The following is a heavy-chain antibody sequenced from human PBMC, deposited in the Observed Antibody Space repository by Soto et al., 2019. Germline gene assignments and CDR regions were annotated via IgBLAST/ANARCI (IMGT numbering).Heavy chain of an antibody. J-gene: IGHJ4*02. CDR2: LSAYNGDT. V-gene: IGHV1-18*04. D-gene: IGHD3-22*01. Sequence: QIQLVQSGGEVKKPGASVKVSFKASGYTFRSYVISWVRQAPGQGREWVGWLSAYNGDTHYAPKFQDRITLTTETSNDTAYMELRSLRLDDTAVYYCARDWSRYYDNSGLIWFYWGQGSLVTVSS. CDR3: ARDWSRYYDNSGLIWFY. CDR1: GYTFRSYV.